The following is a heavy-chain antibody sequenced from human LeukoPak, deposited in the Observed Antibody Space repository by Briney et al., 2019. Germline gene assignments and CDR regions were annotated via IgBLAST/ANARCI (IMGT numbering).Heavy chain of an antibody. CDR3: ARTDSYYDSSGYWHYYFDY. CDR1: GGSISSYY. Sequence: PSETLSLTCTASGGSISSYYWSWIRQPPGKGLEWIGYIYYSGSTNYNPSLKSRVTISVDTSKNQFSLKLSSVTAADTAVYYCARTDSYYDSSGYWHYYFDYWGQGTLVTVSS. J-gene: IGHJ4*02. D-gene: IGHD3-22*01. CDR2: IYYSGST. V-gene: IGHV4-59*01.